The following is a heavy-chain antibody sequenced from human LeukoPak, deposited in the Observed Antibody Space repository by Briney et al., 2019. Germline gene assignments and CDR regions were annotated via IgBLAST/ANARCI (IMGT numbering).Heavy chain of an antibody. CDR3: SRYVRFGGVNVDAFDI. CDR1: GYTFTGYY. D-gene: IGHD3-3*01. Sequence: ASVKVPCKASGYTFTGYYMHWVRQAPGQGLEWMGWINPNSGGTNYAQKFQGRVTMTRDTSISTAYMELSRLRSDDTAVYYCSRYVRFGGVNVDAFDIWGQGTMVTVSS. J-gene: IGHJ3*02. V-gene: IGHV1-2*02. CDR2: INPNSGGT.